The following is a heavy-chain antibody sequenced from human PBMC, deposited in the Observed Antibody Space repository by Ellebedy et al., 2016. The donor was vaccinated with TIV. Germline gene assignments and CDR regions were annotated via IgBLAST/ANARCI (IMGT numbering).Heavy chain of an antibody. V-gene: IGHV3-30*03. Sequence: GESLKISXAASGFTFSSYGMHWVRQAPGKGLEWVAVISYDGSNKYYADSVKGRFTISRDNSKNTLYLQMNSLRAEDTAVYYCVPALGSSMDVWGQGTTVTVSS. J-gene: IGHJ6*02. CDR3: VPALGSSMDV. CDR1: GFTFSSYG. CDR2: ISYDGSNK. D-gene: IGHD2-2*01.